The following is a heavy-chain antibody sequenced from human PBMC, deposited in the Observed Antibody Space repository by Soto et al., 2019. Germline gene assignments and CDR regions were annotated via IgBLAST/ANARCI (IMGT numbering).Heavy chain of an antibody. V-gene: IGHV3-23*01. J-gene: IGHJ4*02. D-gene: IGHD5-12*01. CDR3: ATHLRDGYYYYFDY. CDR2: IRGSGGYT. Sequence: EVQLLESGGGLVQPGGSLRLSCAASGITFSSYDMSWVRQAPGKGLEWVSTIRGSGGYTYNADSVKGRFTISRDNSKNTLCLQMNSLRGEDTAVYYWATHLRDGYYYYFDYWGQGTLVTVSS. CDR1: GITFSSYD.